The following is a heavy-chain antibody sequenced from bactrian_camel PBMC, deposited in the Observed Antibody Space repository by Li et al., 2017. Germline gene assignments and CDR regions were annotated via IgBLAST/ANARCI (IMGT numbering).Heavy chain of an antibody. CDR1: EHTYSRYH. CDR3: AADGVNLQLARGYNY. D-gene: IGHD6*01. CDR2: TGSDGPT. J-gene: IGHJ4*01. Sequence: HVQLVESGGGSVQAGGSLRLSCTAREHTYSRYHMGWFRQLPGKEREGVACTGSDGPTTYADSVKGRFTLSEDSAKNTLYLQMNNLKVEDTAMYYCAADGVNLQLARGYNYWGQGTQVTVS. V-gene: IGHV3S55*01.